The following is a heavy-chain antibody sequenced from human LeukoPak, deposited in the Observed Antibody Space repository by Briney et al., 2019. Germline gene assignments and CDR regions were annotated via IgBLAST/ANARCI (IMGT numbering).Heavy chain of an antibody. D-gene: IGHD2-2*01. V-gene: IGHV1-46*01. CDR3: VRGYADKGRRMDY. CDR2: INPRGGAT. J-gene: IGHJ4*02. Sequence: ASVKVSCKASGYTFTSYYMHWVRQVPGQGLDWMGIINPRGGATTYTQKFQGRITMTTDTSTSAVYMELSSLRSDDTAVYYCVRGYADKGRRMDYWGQGTLVTVSS. CDR1: GYTFTSYY.